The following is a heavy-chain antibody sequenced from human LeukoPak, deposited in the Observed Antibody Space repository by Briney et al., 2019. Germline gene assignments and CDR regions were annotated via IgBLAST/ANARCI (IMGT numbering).Heavy chain of an antibody. D-gene: IGHD3-10*01. Sequence: GGSLRLSCAASGFTFSSYSMNWVRQAPGKGLEWVSSISSSSSYIYYADSVKGRFTISRDNAKNSLYLQMNSLRAEDTAVYYCARNLNKLLWFGESIEDDAFDIWGQGTMVTVSS. CDR2: ISSSSSYI. J-gene: IGHJ3*02. V-gene: IGHV3-21*01. CDR3: ARNLNKLLWFGESIEDDAFDI. CDR1: GFTFSSYS.